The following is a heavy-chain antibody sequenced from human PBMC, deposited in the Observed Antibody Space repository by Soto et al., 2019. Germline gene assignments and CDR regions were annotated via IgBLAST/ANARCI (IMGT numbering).Heavy chain of an antibody. V-gene: IGHV4-4*02. D-gene: IGHD3-16*01. CDR3: ARGGGYYFDY. J-gene: IGHJ4*02. CDR2: IFHSGST. CDR1: VAPSVVITG. Sequence: SETLSSPALSLVAPSVVITGGVGSASPQGRGWSGLGEIFHSGSTNYNPSLRSRVTISVDRSKNQFSLKLSFVTAADTAVYYCARGGGYYFDYWGQGTLVTVSS.